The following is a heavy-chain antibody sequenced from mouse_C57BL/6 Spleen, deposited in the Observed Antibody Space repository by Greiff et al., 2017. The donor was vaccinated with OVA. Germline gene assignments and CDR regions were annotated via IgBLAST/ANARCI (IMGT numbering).Heavy chain of an antibody. J-gene: IGHJ1*03. V-gene: IGHV5-17*01. CDR2: ISSGSSTI. CDR1: GFTFSDYG. Sequence: EVQLVESGGGLVKPGGSLKLSCAASGFTFSDYGMHWVRQAPEKGLEWVAYISSGSSTIYYADTVKGRFTISRDNAKNTLFLQMTSLRSEDTAMYYCARLHFDVWGTGTTVTVSS. CDR3: ARLHFDV.